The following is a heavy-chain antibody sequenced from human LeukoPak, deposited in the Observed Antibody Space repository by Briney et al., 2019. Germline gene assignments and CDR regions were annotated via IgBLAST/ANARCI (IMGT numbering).Heavy chain of an antibody. CDR3: TRRVSATRWFDP. Sequence: GGSLRLSCAASGFTFSDYWMHWVRQAPGEGLEWVSRIIGDGSTTIYADSVKGRFTISRDNAKNTMYLQMNSLRVEDTAVYYCTRRVSATRWFDPWGQGTLVTVSS. CDR1: GFTFSDYW. V-gene: IGHV3-74*01. J-gene: IGHJ5*02. D-gene: IGHD2-15*01. CDR2: IIGDGSTT.